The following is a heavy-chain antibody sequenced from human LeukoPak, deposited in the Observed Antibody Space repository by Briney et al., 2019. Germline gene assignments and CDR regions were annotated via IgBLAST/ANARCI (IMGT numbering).Heavy chain of an antibody. D-gene: IGHD5-18*01. Sequence: GESLKISCKGSGYNFASYWIGWVRQMPGKGLEWMGIIFPGDSDTRSSPSFQAQVTMPVDKSVNTAYLQWSSLKASDTAMYYCARTPGYSFYFDYWGRGTPVTVSS. J-gene: IGHJ4*02. CDR3: ARTPGYSFYFDY. CDR2: IFPGDSDT. V-gene: IGHV5-51*01. CDR1: GYNFASYW.